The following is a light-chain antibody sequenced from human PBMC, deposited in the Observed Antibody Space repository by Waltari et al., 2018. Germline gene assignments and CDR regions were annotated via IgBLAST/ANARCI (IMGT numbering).Light chain of an antibody. Sequence: DIQMTQSPSSLSASVGDRVTINCRASQSINILLNWYQQKPGRAPEVLIYGASTLQSGVPSRFSGSGSGTGFTLTINNLQPEDFATYYCQQSYNSPVTFGGGTKVEIK. CDR2: GAS. CDR1: QSINIL. V-gene: IGKV1-39*01. J-gene: IGKJ4*01. CDR3: QQSYNSPVT.